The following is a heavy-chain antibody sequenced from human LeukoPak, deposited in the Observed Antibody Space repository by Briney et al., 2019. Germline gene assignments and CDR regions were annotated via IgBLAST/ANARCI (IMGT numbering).Heavy chain of an antibody. CDR2: IYTSGST. D-gene: IGHD3-22*01. J-gene: IGHJ4*02. CDR3: ARDYSGGGVYYDSSGYYDSGFDY. V-gene: IGHV4-4*07. CDR1: GNSFGDYY. Sequence: SETLSLTCTVSGNSFGDYYWSWIRQPAGKGLEWIGRIYTSGSTNYNPSLKSRVTMSVDTSKNQFSLELSSVTAADTAVYYCARDYSGGGVYYDSSGYYDSGFDYWGQGTLVTVSS.